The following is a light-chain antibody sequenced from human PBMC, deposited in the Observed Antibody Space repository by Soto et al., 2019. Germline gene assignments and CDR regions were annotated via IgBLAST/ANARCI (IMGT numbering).Light chain of an antibody. CDR2: RNN. CDR1: SSNIGNNY. Sequence: QSVLTQPPSASGTPGQRVTISCSGSSSNIGNNYVYWYQHLPGTAPKLLIYRNNQRPSGVPDRFSGSKSGTSASLAISGLRPDDESDYYCAAWDASLNGPVFGGGTKLTVL. J-gene: IGLJ2*01. CDR3: AAWDASLNGPV. V-gene: IGLV1-47*01.